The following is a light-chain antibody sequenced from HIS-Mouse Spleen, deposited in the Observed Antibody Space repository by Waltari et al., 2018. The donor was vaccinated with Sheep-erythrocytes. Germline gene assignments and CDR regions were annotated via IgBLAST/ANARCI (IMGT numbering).Light chain of an antibody. CDR3: SSYAGSRNVV. J-gene: IGLJ2*01. CDR2: EVS. Sequence: QSALTQPPSASGSPGQSVTISCTGTSSDVGGYNYVSWYQQHPGKAPKLMIYEVSKRPSGVPDRFSGSQSGNTASLTVSGLQAEDEADYYCSSYAGSRNVVFGGGTKLTVL. V-gene: IGLV2-8*01. CDR1: SSDVGGYNY.